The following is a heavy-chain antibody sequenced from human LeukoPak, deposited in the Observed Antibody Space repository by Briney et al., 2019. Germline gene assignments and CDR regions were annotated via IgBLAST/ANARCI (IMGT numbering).Heavy chain of an antibody. CDR2: IWYDGSNK. V-gene: IGHV3-30*02. Sequence: PGGSLRLSCAASGLSFSSYGMHWVRQAPGKGLEWVASIWYDGSNKYNADSVKGRFTISRDNPKNTLYLQMNSLRGDDTAVYYCAKGRGSSVVGTSSMDVWGRGTTVTVSS. CDR3: AKGRGSSVVGTSSMDV. J-gene: IGHJ6*03. CDR1: GLSFSSYG. D-gene: IGHD2-15*01.